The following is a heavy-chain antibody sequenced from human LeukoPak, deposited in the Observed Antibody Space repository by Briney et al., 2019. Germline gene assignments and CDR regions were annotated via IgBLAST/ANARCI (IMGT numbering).Heavy chain of an antibody. J-gene: IGHJ4*02. CDR2: FDPEDGET. V-gene: IGHV1-24*01. D-gene: IGHD6-19*01. CDR1: GYTLTELS. CDR3: ATDMIAVAGFPRDY. Sequence: ASVKVSCKVSGYTLTELSMHWVRQAPGKGLGWMGGFDPEDGETIYAQKFQGRVTMTEDTSTDTAYMELSSLRSEDTAVYYCATDMIAVAGFPRDYWGQGTLVTVSS.